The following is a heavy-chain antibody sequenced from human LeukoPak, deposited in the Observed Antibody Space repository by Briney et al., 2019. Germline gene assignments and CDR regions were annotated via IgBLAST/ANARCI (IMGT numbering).Heavy chain of an antibody. D-gene: IGHD5-18*01. V-gene: IGHV3-23*01. CDR3: AKDTTWIQLWLN. CDR1: GFTFSSYA. J-gene: IGHJ4*02. CDR2: INGSGGST. Sequence: PGGSLRLSCAASGFTFSSYAMSWVRQAEGKGLEWASAINGSGGSTFYADSVKGRFTISRDNSKNTLYLQMNSLRAEDTAVYYCAKDTTWIQLWLNWGQGTLVTVFS.